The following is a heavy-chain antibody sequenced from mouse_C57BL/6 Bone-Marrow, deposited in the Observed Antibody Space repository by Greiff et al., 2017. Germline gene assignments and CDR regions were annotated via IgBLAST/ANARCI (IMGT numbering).Heavy chain of an antibody. D-gene: IGHD1-2*01. CDR2: ISDGGSYT. J-gene: IGHJ4*01. CDR3: PGPVHGHNYALDN. CDR1: GFTFSSYA. Sequence: EVKLMESGGGLVKPGGSLKLSCAASGFTFSSYAMSWVRQTPEKRLEWVATISDGGSYTYYPDNVKGRFTISRDNAKNNLYLQMSHLKSEDTAMYYWPGPVHGHNYALDNWGQGTSVTVS. V-gene: IGHV5-4*03.